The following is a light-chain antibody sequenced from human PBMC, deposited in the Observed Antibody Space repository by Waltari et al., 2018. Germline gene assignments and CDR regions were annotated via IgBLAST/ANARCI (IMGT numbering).Light chain of an antibody. Sequence: QSALTQPASVSGSPGQSITISCSGLGSPAGASDSVSWHQHHPDKAPQVIIYDVTHRPSGVSDRFSASKSANTASLTISRLQPEDEADYYCSSQTLDGLVLFGGGTRLTVL. J-gene: IGLJ2*01. CDR3: SSQTLDGLVL. V-gene: IGLV2-14*03. CDR2: DVT. CDR1: GSPAGASDS.